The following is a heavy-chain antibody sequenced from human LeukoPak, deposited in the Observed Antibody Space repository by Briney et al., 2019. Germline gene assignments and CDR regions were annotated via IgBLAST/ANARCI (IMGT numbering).Heavy chain of an antibody. Sequence: ASVKVSCKASGYTFTGYYMHWVRQAPGQGLEWMGWINPNSGGTNYAQKFQGRVTMTRDTSISTAYMELSRLRSDDTAVYYCARVVGATYDDAFDNWGQGTMVTVSS. V-gene: IGHV1-2*02. CDR1: GYTFTGYY. CDR2: INPNSGGT. D-gene: IGHD1-26*01. J-gene: IGHJ3*02. CDR3: ARVVGATYDDAFDN.